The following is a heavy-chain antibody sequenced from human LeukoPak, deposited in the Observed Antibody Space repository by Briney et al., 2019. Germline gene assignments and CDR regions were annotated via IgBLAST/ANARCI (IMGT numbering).Heavy chain of an antibody. CDR1: GGSFSGYY. CDR3: ARGKMATNRRYFDY. V-gene: IGHV4-34*01. Sequence: PSETLSLTCAVYGGSFSGYYWSWIRQPPGKGLEWIGEINHSGSTNYNPSLKSRVTISVDTSKNQFSLKLSSVTAADTAVYYCARGKMATNRRYFDYWGQGTLVTVSS. CDR2: INHSGST. J-gene: IGHJ4*02. D-gene: IGHD5-24*01.